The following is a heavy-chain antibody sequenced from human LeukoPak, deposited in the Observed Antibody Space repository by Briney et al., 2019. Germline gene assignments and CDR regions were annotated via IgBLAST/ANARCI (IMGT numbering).Heavy chain of an antibody. Sequence: PSETLSLTCAVYGGSFSGYYSSCIPHPPGKGLEWIGEINHSGSTNYNPSLKSRVTISVDTPKNQFSLKMSSVSAADTAVYYCARGDSSSWSFKIWGQGTLVTVSS. J-gene: IGHJ4*02. CDR3: ARGDSSSWSFKI. D-gene: IGHD6-13*01. CDR1: GGSFSGYY. V-gene: IGHV4-34*01. CDR2: INHSGST.